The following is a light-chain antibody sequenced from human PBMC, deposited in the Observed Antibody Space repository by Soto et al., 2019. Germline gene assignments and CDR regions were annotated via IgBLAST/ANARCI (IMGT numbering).Light chain of an antibody. CDR3: CSYAGSKV. J-gene: IGLJ1*01. CDR2: EVS. V-gene: IGLV2-23*02. Sequence: QSVLTQPASVSGSPGQSITVSCTGSSDDIGNFNLVSWYQQYPGKAPKLIPYEVSKRPSGVSNRFSGSKSGNTASLTISGLQAEDEADYYCCSYAGSKVFGTGTKVTVL. CDR1: SDDIGNFNL.